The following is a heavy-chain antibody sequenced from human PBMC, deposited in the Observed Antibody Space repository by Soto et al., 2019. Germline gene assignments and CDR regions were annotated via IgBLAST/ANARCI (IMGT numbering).Heavy chain of an antibody. J-gene: IGHJ3*02. CDR2: IIPIFGTA. V-gene: IGHV1-69*13. D-gene: IGHD6-19*01. CDR3: ARVYSTVWSGQGSAFHI. CDR1: GGTFSSYA. Sequence: SVKVSCKASGGTFSSYAISWVRQAPGQGLEWMGGIIPIFGTANYAQKFQGRVTITADESTSTAYMELSSLRSEDTAVYYCARVYSTVWSGQGSAFHIWGQAIMVTVSS.